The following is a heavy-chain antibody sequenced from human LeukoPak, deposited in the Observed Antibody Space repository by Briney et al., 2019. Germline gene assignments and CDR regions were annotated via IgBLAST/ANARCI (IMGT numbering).Heavy chain of an antibody. CDR3: ARDPGIVGAKFDY. CDR2: IYTSGST. V-gene: IGHV4-4*07. Sequence: SETLSLTCTVSGGSISSYYWSWIRQPAGRGLEWIGLIYTSGSTTYNPSLKSRVTMSVDTSKNQFSLKLSSVTAADTAVYYCARDPGIVGAKFDYWGQGTLVTVSS. D-gene: IGHD1-26*01. CDR1: GGSISSYY. J-gene: IGHJ4*02.